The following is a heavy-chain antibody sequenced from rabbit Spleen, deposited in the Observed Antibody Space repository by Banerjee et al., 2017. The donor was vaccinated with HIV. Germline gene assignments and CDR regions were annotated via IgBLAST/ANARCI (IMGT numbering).Heavy chain of an antibody. CDR2: IHVGSGNT. J-gene: IGHJ4*01. Sequence: QEQLEESGGDLVQPEGSLTLTCKASGFSLSNDSYMCWVRQAPGKGLEWIGCIHVGSGNTYYATWAKGRFTISKTSSTTVTLQMTSLTVADTATYFCARDRAGSSGYFNLWGPGPWSPS. D-gene: IGHD1-1*01. V-gene: IGHV1S45*01. CDR3: ARDRAGSSGYFNL. CDR1: GFSLSNDSY.